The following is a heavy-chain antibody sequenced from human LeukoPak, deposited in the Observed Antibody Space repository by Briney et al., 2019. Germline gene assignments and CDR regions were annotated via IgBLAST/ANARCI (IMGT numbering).Heavy chain of an antibody. Sequence: GRSLRLSCAASGLTFRNYAFHWVRQAPGKGLEWVALISYDGSNVYYADSVKGRFIISRDNSKNTVYLEINSLRAEDTAVYYCARDYLYASGSGSPNQFDYWGRGTLVTVSS. CDR2: ISYDGSNV. D-gene: IGHD3-10*01. CDR3: ARDYLYASGSGSPNQFDY. J-gene: IGHJ4*02. V-gene: IGHV3-30*04. CDR1: GLTFRNYA.